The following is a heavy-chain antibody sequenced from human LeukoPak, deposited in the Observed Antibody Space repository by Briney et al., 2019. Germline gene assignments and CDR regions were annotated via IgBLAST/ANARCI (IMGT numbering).Heavy chain of an antibody. CDR2: INPNSGGT. V-gene: IGHV1-2*02. D-gene: IGHD2-2*02. J-gene: IGHJ4*02. Sequence: ASVKVSCKASGYTFTGYYMHWVRQAPGQGLEWMGWINPNSGGTNYAQKFQGRVTMTRDTSISTAYMELSRLRSDDTAVYYCARGRYCSSTSCYTTPEYYFDCWGQGTLVTVSS. CDR3: ARGRYCSSTSCYTTPEYYFDC. CDR1: GYTFTGYY.